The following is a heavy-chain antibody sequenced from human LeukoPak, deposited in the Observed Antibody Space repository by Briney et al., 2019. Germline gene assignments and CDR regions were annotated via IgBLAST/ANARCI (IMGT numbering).Heavy chain of an antibody. V-gene: IGHV3-20*04. CDR1: GFKFDDYG. Sequence: GGSLRLSCATSGFKFDDYGMSWVRQAPGKGLEWVCDINWNGAWTGYADSVKGRFTISRDNAKNSLYLQMNSLRAEDTALYYCAGYYYDSSRGFDLWGQGTLVTVSA. J-gene: IGHJ5*02. D-gene: IGHD3-22*01. CDR2: INWNGAWT. CDR3: AGYYYDSSRGFDL.